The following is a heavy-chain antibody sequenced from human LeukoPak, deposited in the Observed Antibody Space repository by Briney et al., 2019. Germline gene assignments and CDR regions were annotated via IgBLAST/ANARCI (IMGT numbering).Heavy chain of an antibody. Sequence: GGSLKLSCAASGFMFSGSPMHWVRQASGKGLEWVGHIRTKANNYATIYAASVKGRFTISRDDSKNTAYLQMNSLKTEDTAVYYCARPSQYGSGTDYYFDSWGQGTLVTVSS. J-gene: IGHJ4*02. CDR1: GFMFSGSP. CDR3: ARPSQYGSGTDYYFDS. V-gene: IGHV3-73*01. D-gene: IGHD3-10*01. CDR2: IRTKANNYAT.